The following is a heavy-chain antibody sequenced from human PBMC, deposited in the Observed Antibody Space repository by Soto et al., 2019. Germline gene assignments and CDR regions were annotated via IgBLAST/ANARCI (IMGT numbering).Heavy chain of an antibody. CDR1: GGTFSNYA. Sequence: QVQVVQSGAEVKKPGSSVKVSCKASGGTFSNYAISWVRQAPGHGLEWVGGIIPLTETPVYAQTVQGRLTITADEITSAAYMELSSLSSDDTDVYYCAIGTRNSSTCDFWGQGTLVTVSS. CDR3: AIGTRNSSTCDF. V-gene: IGHV1-69*01. D-gene: IGHD6-6*01. J-gene: IGHJ4*02. CDR2: IIPLTETP.